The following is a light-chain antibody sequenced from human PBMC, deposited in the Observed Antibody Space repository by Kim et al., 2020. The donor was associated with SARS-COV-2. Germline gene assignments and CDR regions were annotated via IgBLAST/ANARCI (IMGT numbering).Light chain of an antibody. CDR1: QSVRSY. CDR3: QQRGNWPLT. J-gene: IGKJ4*01. V-gene: IGKV3-11*01. CDR2: DAS. Sequence: EIVLTQSPATLSLSPGERATLSCRASQSVRSYLAWYQQKPGQAPRLLIYDASNRAAGVPARFSGSGSGTDFTLTISNLEPDDFALYFCQQRGNWPLTFGGGTKV.